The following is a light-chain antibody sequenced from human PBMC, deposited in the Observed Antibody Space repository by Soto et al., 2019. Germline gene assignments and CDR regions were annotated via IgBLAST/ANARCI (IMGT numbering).Light chain of an antibody. CDR3: SSYTSSSTYV. Sequence: QSVLTQPASVSGSPGQSITISCTGTSSDVGGYNYVSWYQQHPGKVPKLLIYEVSNRPSGVSNRFSGSKSGNTASLTISGLQAEDEANYYCSSYTSSSTYVFGTGTKLTAL. CDR1: SSDVGGYNY. J-gene: IGLJ1*01. CDR2: EVS. V-gene: IGLV2-14*01.